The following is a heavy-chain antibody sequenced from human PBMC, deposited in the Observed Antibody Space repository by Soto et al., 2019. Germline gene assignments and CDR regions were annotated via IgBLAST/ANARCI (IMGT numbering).Heavy chain of an antibody. V-gene: IGHV4-39*01. J-gene: IGHJ4*02. Sequence: QLQLQESGPGLVKPSETLSLTCTVPGGFISSSSYYWGWIRQPPGKGLEWIGSIYYSGSTYYNPSLKSRVTVAVDTSKNQFPLKLSSVTAADPAVNSCARQSRVRDYYDRSCYYYGGGDFDYWGQGTLVTVYS. CDR1: GGFISSSSYY. CDR3: ARQSRVRDYYDRSCYYYGGGDFDY. CDR2: IYYSGST. D-gene: IGHD3-22*01.